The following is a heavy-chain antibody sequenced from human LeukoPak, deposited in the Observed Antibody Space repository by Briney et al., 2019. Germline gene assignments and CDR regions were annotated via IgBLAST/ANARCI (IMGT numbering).Heavy chain of an antibody. CDR2: ISSSGSSI. J-gene: IGHJ3*02. CDR1: GFTFNSYE. V-gene: IGHV3-48*03. CDR3: ARLVAAFDI. Sequence: GGSLRLSCAASGFTFNSYEMNWVRQAPGKGLEWVSYISSSGSSIEYADSVKGRFTISRDNAKNSLYLQMNSLRAEDTAVYYCARLVAAFDIWGQGTKVTVSS. D-gene: IGHD2-8*02.